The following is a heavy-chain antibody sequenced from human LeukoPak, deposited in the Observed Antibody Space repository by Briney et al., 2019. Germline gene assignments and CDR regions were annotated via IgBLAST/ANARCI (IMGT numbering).Heavy chain of an antibody. J-gene: IGHJ6*03. CDR1: GGTFSSYA. Sequence: SVKVSCKASGGTFSSYAISWVRQAPGQGLEWMGGIIPIFGTANYAQKFQGRVTTTADESTSTAYMELSSLRSEDTAVYYCARGIFRITIFGVVINNYYYYYMDVWGKGTTVTVSS. CDR3: ARGIFRITIFGVVINNYYYYYMDV. V-gene: IGHV1-69*13. CDR2: IIPIFGTA. D-gene: IGHD3-3*01.